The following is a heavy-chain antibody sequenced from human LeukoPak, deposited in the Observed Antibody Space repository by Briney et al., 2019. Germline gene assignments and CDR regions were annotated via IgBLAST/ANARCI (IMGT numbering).Heavy chain of an antibody. J-gene: IGHJ4*02. CDR1: GFTFSSYS. D-gene: IGHD2-2*01. CDR3: ARDQYCSSTSCYQAYFDY. CDR2: ISSSSSYI. Sequence: SGGSLRLSCAASGFTFSSYSMNWVRQAPGKGLEWVSSISSSSSYIYYADSVKGRFTISRDNAKNSLYLQMNSLRAEDTAVYYCARDQYCSSTSCYQAYFDYWGQGTLVTVSS. V-gene: IGHV3-21*01.